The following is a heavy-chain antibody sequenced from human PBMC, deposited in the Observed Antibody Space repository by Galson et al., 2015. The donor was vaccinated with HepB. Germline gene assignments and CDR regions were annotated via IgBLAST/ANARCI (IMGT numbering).Heavy chain of an antibody. D-gene: IGHD6-6*01. Sequence: PALVKPTQTLTLTCTFSGFSLSTSGMCVSWIRQPPGKALGWLARIDWDDDKYYSTSLKTRLTISKDTSKNQVVLTMTNMDPVDTATYYCARDSYSSSSIPALGDAYYYMDVWGKGTTVTVSS. V-gene: IGHV2-70*11. CDR2: IDWDDDK. CDR1: GFSLSTSGMC. CDR3: ARDSYSSSSIPALGDAYYYMDV. J-gene: IGHJ6*03.